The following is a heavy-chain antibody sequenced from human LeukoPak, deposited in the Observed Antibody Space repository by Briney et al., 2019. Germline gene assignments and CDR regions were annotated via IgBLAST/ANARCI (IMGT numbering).Heavy chain of an antibody. CDR2: IYYSGST. CDR1: GGSISSYY. V-gene: IGHV4-59*01. D-gene: IGHD5-12*01. J-gene: IGHJ4*02. CDR3: ARLPIYSGYDFDY. Sequence: SETLSLTCTVSGGSISSYYWSWIRQPPGKGLEWIGYIYYSGSTNYNPSLKSRVTISVDTSKNQFSLKLSSVTAADTAVYYCARLPIYSGYDFDYWGQGTLVTVSS.